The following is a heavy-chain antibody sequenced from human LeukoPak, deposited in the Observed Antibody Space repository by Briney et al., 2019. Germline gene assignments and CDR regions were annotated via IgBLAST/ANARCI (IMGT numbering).Heavy chain of an antibody. Sequence: SETLSLTCAVYGGSFSGYYWGWIRQPPGKGLEWIGEINHSGSTNYNPSLKSRVTISVDTSKNQFSLKLSSVTAADTAVYYCARAKWAVAGTNWFDPWGQGTLVTVSS. J-gene: IGHJ5*02. CDR3: ARAKWAVAGTNWFDP. CDR1: GGSFSGYY. V-gene: IGHV4-34*01. D-gene: IGHD6-19*01. CDR2: INHSGST.